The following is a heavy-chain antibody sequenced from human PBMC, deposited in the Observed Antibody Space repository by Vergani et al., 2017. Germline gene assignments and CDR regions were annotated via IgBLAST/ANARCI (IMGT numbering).Heavy chain of an antibody. Sequence: EVQLVQSGAEVKKPGESLKISCKGSGYSFTSYWIGWARQMPGKGLEWMGIIYPGDSDTRYSPSFQGQVTISADKSISTAYLQWSSLKASDTAMYYCARLGDSSGYYYGYFDYWGQGTLVTVSS. D-gene: IGHD3-22*01. CDR2: IYPGDSDT. V-gene: IGHV5-51*01. CDR3: ARLGDSSGYYYGYFDY. CDR1: GYSFTSYW. J-gene: IGHJ4*02.